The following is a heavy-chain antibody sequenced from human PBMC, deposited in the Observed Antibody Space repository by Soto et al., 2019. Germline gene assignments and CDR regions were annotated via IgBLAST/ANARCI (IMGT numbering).Heavy chain of an antibody. CDR1: GFTFSSYA. V-gene: IGHV3-23*01. CDR2: ISGSGGST. D-gene: IGHD2-15*01. J-gene: IGHJ6*02. CDR3: AKDKNLDSWWYQRGYYGMDV. Sequence: EVQLLESGGGLVQPGGSLRLSCAASGFTFSSYAMSWVRQAPGKGLEWVSAISGSGGSTYYADSVKGRFTISRDNSKNTLYLQMNSLRAEDTAVYYCAKDKNLDSWWYQRGYYGMDVWGQGTTVTVSS.